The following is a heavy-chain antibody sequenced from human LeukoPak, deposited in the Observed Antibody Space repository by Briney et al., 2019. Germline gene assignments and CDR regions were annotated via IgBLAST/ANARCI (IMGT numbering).Heavy chain of an antibody. CDR1: GSTLGDYA. V-gene: IGHV3-49*04. CDR2: IRGKAYGATT. J-gene: IGHJ4*02. Sequence: GRSLRLSCTAAGSTLGDYAMSWVRHAPGKGLEWVGLIRGKAYGATTEYAASVKGRFTISRDDSKSIAYLQMSSLKTEHTAVYYCTREVDYNSFDYWGQGTLVTVSS. CDR3: TREVDYNSFDY. D-gene: IGHD4-11*01.